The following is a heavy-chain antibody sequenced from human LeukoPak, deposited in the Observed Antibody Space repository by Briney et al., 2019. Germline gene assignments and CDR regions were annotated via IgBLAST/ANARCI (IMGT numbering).Heavy chain of an antibody. CDR3: AKEIYQLLFNY. V-gene: IGHV3-23*01. CDR2: ISGSGSST. CDR1: GFTFGRHW. J-gene: IGHJ4*02. D-gene: IGHD2-2*01. Sequence: GGSLRLSCAASGFTFGRHWMSWVRQAPGKGLEWVSAISGSGSSTYYADSVKGRFTISRDNSKSTLYLQMNSLRAEDTAVYYCAKEIYQLLFNYWGQGTLVTVSS.